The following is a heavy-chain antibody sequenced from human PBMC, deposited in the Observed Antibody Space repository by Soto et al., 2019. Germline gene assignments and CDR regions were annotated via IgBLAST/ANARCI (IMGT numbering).Heavy chain of an antibody. CDR3: AKDVWWSLV. CDR2: ISADGGST. Sequence: GGSLRLSCAASGFTFKNHAMNWVRQAPGKGLHWVSAISADGGSTWFADSVKGRFTISRDNSRNTLYLQMDRLRVEDTAIYYCAKDVWWSLVWGQGTLVTVSS. CDR1: GFTFKNHA. V-gene: IGHV3-23*01. D-gene: IGHD2-8*02. J-gene: IGHJ4*02.